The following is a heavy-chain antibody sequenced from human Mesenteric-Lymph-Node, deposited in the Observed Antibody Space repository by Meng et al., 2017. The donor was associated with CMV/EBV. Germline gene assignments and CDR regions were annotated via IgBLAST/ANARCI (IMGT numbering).Heavy chain of an antibody. CDR3: ARGAPCGDDCYSFDY. CDR2: IIPILGIA. D-gene: IGHD2-21*01. V-gene: IGHV1-69*10. J-gene: IGHJ4*02. CDR1: GYTFTSYG. Sequence: SVKVSCKASGYTFTSYGISWVRQAPGQGLEWMGGIIPILGIANYAQKFQGRVTITADKSTSTAYMELSSLRSEDTAVYYCARGAPCGDDCYSFDYWGQGTLVTVSS.